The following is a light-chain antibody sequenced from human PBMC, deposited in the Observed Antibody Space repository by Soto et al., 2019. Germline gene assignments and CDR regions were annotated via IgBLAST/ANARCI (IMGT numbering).Light chain of an antibody. CDR3: SSKRDSSTLFV. Sequence: QSSLPHPASVSCTPGQSITISFTGTISYVVDYNYVSWYQHHPVKVPKLVIYEGTNRPSVVSDRFSGSNSGNTASLTISGLQAEDEADYYCSSKRDSSTLFVFGTGTKVTVL. J-gene: IGLJ1*01. V-gene: IGLV2-14*01. CDR2: EGT. CDR1: ISYVVDYNY.